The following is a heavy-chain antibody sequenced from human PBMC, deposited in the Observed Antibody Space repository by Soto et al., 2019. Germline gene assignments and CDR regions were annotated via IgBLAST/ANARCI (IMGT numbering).Heavy chain of an antibody. CDR1: GFTFSGSA. D-gene: IGHD6-13*01. CDR2: IRSKANSYAT. CDR3: TRVPGMVAAANFPQARDYYYGMDV. V-gene: IGHV3-73*01. Sequence: GGSLRLSCAASGFTFSGSAMHWVRQASGKGLEWVGRIRSKANSYATAYAASVKGRFTISRDDSKNTAYLQMNSLKTEDTAVYYCTRVPGMVAAANFPQARDYYYGMDVWGQGTTVTVSS. J-gene: IGHJ6*02.